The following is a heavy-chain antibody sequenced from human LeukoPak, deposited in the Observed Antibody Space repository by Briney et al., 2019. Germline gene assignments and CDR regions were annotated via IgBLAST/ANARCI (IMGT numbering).Heavy chain of an antibody. V-gene: IGHV3-33*01. D-gene: IGHD4-17*01. CDR1: GFTFSSYG. J-gene: IGHJ4*02. CDR3: ARESYGDFSRGFDY. CDR2: IWYDGSNK. Sequence: PGRSLRLSCAASGFTFSSYGMHWVRQAPGKGLEWVAVIWYDGSNKYYADSVKGRFTISRDNSKNTLYLQMNSLRAEDTAVYYCARESYGDFSRGFDYWGQGTLVTVSS.